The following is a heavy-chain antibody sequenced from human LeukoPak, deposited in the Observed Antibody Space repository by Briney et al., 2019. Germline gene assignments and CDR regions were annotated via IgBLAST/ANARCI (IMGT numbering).Heavy chain of an antibody. CDR3: ARGSRYYYDSSGYYYASFDY. J-gene: IGHJ4*02. V-gene: IGHV1-18*01. CDR2: ISAYNGNT. D-gene: IGHD3-22*01. Sequence: ASVKVSCKASGYTFTSYGISWVRQAPGQGLEWMGWISAYNGNTNYAQKLQGRVTMTTDTSTSTAYVELRSLRSDDTAVYYCARGSRYYYDSSGYYYASFDYWGQGTLVTVSS. CDR1: GYTFTSYG.